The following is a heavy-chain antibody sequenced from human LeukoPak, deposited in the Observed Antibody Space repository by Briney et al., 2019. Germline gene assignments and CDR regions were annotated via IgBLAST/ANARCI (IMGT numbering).Heavy chain of an antibody. CDR3: AREPIYGLNCDY. Sequence: GGSLRLSCAASGFTFSSYSMNWVRQAPGKGLEWVSSISSSGSYIYYADSVKGRFTISRDNANKSLYLQLNSLRAEDTAVYFCAREPIYGLNCDYWGQGTLVTVSS. CDR1: GFTFSSYS. J-gene: IGHJ4*02. CDR2: ISSSGSYI. D-gene: IGHD2/OR15-2a*01. V-gene: IGHV3-21*01.